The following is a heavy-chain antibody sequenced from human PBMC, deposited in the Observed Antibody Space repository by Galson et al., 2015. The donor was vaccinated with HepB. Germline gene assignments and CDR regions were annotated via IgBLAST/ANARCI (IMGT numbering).Heavy chain of an antibody. CDR1: GFTFSNAW. V-gene: IGHV3-15*01. Sequence: SLRLSCAASGFTFSNAWMSWVRQAPGKGLEWVGRIKSKTDGGTTDYAAPVKGRFTISRDDSKNTLYLQMNSLKTEDTAVYYCTTLPTTYYYDSSGYYSSHHFDYWGQGTLVTVSS. CDR3: TTLPTTYYYDSSGYYSSHHFDY. CDR2: IKSKTDGGTT. J-gene: IGHJ4*02. D-gene: IGHD3-22*01.